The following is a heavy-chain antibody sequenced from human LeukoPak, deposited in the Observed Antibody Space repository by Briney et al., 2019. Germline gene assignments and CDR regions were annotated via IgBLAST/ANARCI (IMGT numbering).Heavy chain of an antibody. CDR2: IYYSGST. CDR3: ARSGTCGGDCYSEWYFDY. Sequence: SETLSLTCTVSGVSISSGGYYWSWIRQHPGKGLEWIGYIYYSGSTYYHPSLKSRVTISVDTSKNQFSLKLSSVTAADTAVYYCARSGTCGGDCYSEWYFDYWGQGTLVTVSS. D-gene: IGHD2-21*02. CDR1: GVSISSGGYY. V-gene: IGHV4-31*03. J-gene: IGHJ4*02.